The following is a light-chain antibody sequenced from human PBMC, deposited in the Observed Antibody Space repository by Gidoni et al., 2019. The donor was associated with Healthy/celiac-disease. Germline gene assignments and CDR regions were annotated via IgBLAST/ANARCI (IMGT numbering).Light chain of an antibody. CDR2: DAS. CDR3: QQYDNLPLLT. CDR1: QDISNY. V-gene: IGKV1-33*01. J-gene: IGKJ5*01. Sequence: DIQMTQSPSSLSASVGDRVTITCQASQDISNYLNWYQQKPGQAPKLLIYDASNLETGVPSRFSGSGSGTDFTFTISSLQPEDIATYYCQQYDNLPLLTFGQGTRLEIK.